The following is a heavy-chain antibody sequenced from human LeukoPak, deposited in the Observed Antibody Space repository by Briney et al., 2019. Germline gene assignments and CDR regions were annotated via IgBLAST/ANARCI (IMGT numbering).Heavy chain of an antibody. D-gene: IGHD1-26*01. CDR2: FYYPGST. CDR1: GDSIINSSYY. CDR3: AGDWDRTPAFDS. Sequence: SETLSLTCQVSGDSIINSSYYWGWIRQPPGKGLEWMGSFYYPGSTYYNPSLKSRLTLSVDTSKNQFSLSLRSVTVADTAVYYCAGDWDRTPAFDSWGQGTLITVSS. J-gene: IGHJ4*02. V-gene: IGHV4-39*07.